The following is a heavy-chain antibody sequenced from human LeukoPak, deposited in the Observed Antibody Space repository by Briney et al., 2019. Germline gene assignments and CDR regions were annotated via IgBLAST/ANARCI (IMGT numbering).Heavy chain of an antibody. CDR1: GYTFTGYY. CDR2: INPNSGGT. CDR3: ARVIVGATPLYYYYMDA. D-gene: IGHD1-26*01. V-gene: IGHV1-2*02. Sequence: ASVKVSCKAFGYTFTGYYMHWVRQAPGQGLEWMGWINPNSGGTNYAQKFQGRVTMTRDTSISTAYMELSRLRSDDTAVYYCARVIVGATPLYYYYMDAWGKGTTVTVSS. J-gene: IGHJ6*03.